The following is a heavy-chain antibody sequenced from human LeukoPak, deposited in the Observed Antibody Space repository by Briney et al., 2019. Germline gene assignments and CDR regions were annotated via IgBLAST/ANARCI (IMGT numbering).Heavy chain of an antibody. CDR1: GFSFKDTW. CDR3: TTDPRD. J-gene: IGHJ1*01. CDR2: IKSKNDGGTI. Sequence: GGSLRLSCAASGFSFKDTWMSWVRQAPGKGLEWLGRIKSKNDGGTIDYVAPVKGRFTISRDDSKNMVYPQMDNLRTEDTAMYYCTTDPRDWGQGTLVTVSS. V-gene: IGHV3-15*01.